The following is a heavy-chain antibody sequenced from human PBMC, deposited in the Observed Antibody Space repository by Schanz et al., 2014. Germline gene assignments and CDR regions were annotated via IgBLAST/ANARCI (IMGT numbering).Heavy chain of an antibody. V-gene: IGHV3-23*04. Sequence: EVQLVQSGGGLVQPGGSLRLSCAASGFTFSAYAMTWVRQIPGKGLEWVSAISASGGTTYYADSVKGRFTISRDNSKNTLYLQMNSLRAEDTAVYFCANNWNLDYWGQGTLVIVSS. J-gene: IGHJ4*02. CDR1: GFTFSAYA. CDR3: ANNWNLDY. D-gene: IGHD1-20*01. CDR2: ISASGGTT.